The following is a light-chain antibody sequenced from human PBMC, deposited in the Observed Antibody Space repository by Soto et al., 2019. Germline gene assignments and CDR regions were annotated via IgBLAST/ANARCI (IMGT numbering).Light chain of an antibody. CDR2: EGS. CDR3: CSYAGSSTYV. J-gene: IGLJ1*01. Sequence: QSALTQPPSASGSPGQSVTISCTGTSNDVGAYNFISWYQQHPGKAPKLMIYEGSKRPSGVSNRFSGSKSGNTASLTISGLQAEDEADYYCCSYAGSSTYVFGTGTKLTVL. CDR1: SNDVGAYNF. V-gene: IGLV2-23*01.